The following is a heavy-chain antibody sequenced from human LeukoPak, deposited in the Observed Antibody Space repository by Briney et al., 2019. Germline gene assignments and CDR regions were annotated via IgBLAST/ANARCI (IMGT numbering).Heavy chain of an antibody. J-gene: IGHJ3*02. V-gene: IGHV4-59*08. Sequence: SETRSLTCTGAGCSISSYYWSWIRQPPGKGLEWIGYIYYSGRSNYNPALKSRVTTSVDTSKNQFSLKLSSVTAAETVVYYCARALNFDILTGYYWVFDIWGQGTMVTVSS. CDR2: IYYSGRS. CDR1: GCSISSYY. D-gene: IGHD3-9*01. CDR3: ARALNFDILTGYYWVFDI.